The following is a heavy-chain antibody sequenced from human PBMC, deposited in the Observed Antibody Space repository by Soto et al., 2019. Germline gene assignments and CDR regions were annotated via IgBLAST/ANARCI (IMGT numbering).Heavy chain of an antibody. CDR1: GGSISSGDYY. CDR2: IYYSGST. Sequence: SETLSLTCTVSGGSISSGDYYWSWIRQPPGKGLEWIGYIYYSGSTYYNPSLKSRVTISVDTSKNQFSLKLSSVTAADTAVYYGAREGISNGDFDYWGQGTLVTVAS. CDR3: AREGISNGDFDY. D-gene: IGHD3-3*01. V-gene: IGHV4-30-4*01. J-gene: IGHJ4*02.